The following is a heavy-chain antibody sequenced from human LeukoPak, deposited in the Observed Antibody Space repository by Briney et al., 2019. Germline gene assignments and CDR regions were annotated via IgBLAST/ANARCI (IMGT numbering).Heavy chain of an antibody. CDR3: ARQYGDHTTYFDY. CDR2: IYYSGST. D-gene: IGHD4-17*01. Sequence: SETLSLTCTVSGGSISSGDYYWSWIRQPPGEGLEWIGYIYYSGSTYYNPSLKSRVTISVDTSKNQFSLKLSSVTAADTAVYYCARQYGDHTTYFDYWGQGTLVTVSS. V-gene: IGHV4-30-4*08. CDR1: GGSISSGDYY. J-gene: IGHJ4*02.